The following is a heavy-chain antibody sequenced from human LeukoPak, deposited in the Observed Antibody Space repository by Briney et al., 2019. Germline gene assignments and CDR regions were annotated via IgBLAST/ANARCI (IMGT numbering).Heavy chain of an antibody. CDR1: GGSISSGDYY. D-gene: IGHD2-15*01. Sequence: SETLSLTCTVSGGSISSGDYYWSWIRQPPGKGLEWIGYIYYSGSTYYNPSLRSRVTISVDTSKNQFSLKLSSVTAADTAVYYCARESNYCSGGSCYRHNWFDPWGQGTLVTVSS. J-gene: IGHJ5*02. CDR3: ARESNYCSGGSCYRHNWFDP. CDR2: IYYSGST. V-gene: IGHV4-30-4*01.